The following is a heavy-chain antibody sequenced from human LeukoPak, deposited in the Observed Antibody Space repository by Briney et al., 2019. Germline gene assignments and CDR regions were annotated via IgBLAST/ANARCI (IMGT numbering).Heavy chain of an antibody. J-gene: IGHJ4*02. CDR3: TRGYVGIDY. V-gene: IGHV3-66*01. D-gene: IGHD5-12*01. CDR1: GFIVSSTY. CDR2: IYSGGSP. Sequence: GGSLRLSCAASGFIVSSTYMCWVRQAPGKGLEWVSLIYSGGSPYYADSVKGRFTISRDNSKNTLFLQMNSLRAEDTAVYYCTRGYVGIDYWGQGTLVTVSS.